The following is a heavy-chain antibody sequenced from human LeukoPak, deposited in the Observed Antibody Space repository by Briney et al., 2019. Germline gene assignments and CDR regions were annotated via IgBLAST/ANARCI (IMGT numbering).Heavy chain of an antibody. Sequence: AGGSLRLSCAASGFTFSSYAMSWVRQAPGKGLEWVAFIRYDGSDKYYADSVKGRFTISRDNSKNTLYLQMNSLRAEDTAVYYCAKDEFTSDFAFDIWGQGTMVTVSS. CDR1: GFTFSSYA. D-gene: IGHD2-2*01. V-gene: IGHV3-30*02. CDR2: IRYDGSDK. CDR3: AKDEFTSDFAFDI. J-gene: IGHJ3*02.